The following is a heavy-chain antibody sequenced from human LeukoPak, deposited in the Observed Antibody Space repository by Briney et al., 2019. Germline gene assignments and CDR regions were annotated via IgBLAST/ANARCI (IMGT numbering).Heavy chain of an antibody. Sequence: ASVKVSCKASGGTFSSYTISWVRQAPGQGLEWMGRIIPILGIANYAQKFQGRGTITADKSTSTAYMELSSLRSEDTAVYYCARIPYYYDSSGSHDAFDIWGQGTMVTVSS. D-gene: IGHD3-22*01. V-gene: IGHV1-69*02. CDR2: IIPILGIA. J-gene: IGHJ3*02. CDR3: ARIPYYYDSSGSHDAFDI. CDR1: GGTFSSYT.